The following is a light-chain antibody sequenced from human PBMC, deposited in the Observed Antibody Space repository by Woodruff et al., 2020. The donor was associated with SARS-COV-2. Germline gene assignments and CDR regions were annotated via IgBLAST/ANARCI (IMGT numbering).Light chain of an antibody. CDR1: KY. CDR2: QDT. Sequence: KYVSWYQQKTGQSPVLVIYQDTKRPSGIPERFSGSNSGNTATLTISETQAMDEADYYCQAWDDSVVFG. V-gene: IGLV3-1*01. CDR3: QAWDDSVV. J-gene: IGLJ2*01.